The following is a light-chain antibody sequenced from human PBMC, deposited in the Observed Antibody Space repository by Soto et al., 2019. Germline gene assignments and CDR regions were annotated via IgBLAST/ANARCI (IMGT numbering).Light chain of an antibody. V-gene: IGKV1-5*03. CDR2: KAS. CDR1: RTIDNY. J-gene: IGKJ1*01. Sequence: DIQLTQSPSTLSASLGDRVTITCRASRTIDNYLNWYQQKPGKAPKLLIYKASTLKSGVPSVFSGSGSGTEFTLTISSLQHDDFATAYCPHYNSYSEAFGQGTKVDIK. CDR3: PHYNSYSEA.